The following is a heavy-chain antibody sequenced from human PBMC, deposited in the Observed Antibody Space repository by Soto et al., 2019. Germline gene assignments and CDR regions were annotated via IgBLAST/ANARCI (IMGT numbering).Heavy chain of an antibody. CDR3: ARDPWAADY. J-gene: IGHJ4*02. V-gene: IGHV3-66*01. CDR2: IYSGGST. CDR1: GFTVSTKH. Sequence: GGSLRLSCAASGFTVSTKHMSWVRQAPGKGLEWVSVIYSGGSTFYADSVRGRFTISRDNSKNTVNLQMNGLRAEDTAVYYCARDPWAADYWGQGTLVTVSS. D-gene: IGHD3-16*01.